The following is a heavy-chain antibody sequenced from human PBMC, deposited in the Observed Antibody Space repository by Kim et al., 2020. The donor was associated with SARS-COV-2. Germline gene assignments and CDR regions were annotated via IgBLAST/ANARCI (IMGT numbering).Heavy chain of an antibody. D-gene: IGHD3-3*01. CDR2: IYTSGST. V-gene: IGHV4-4*07. J-gene: IGHJ2*01. CDR3: AREPIKTLEWLFIVGGGYWYFDL. Sequence: SETLSLTCTVSGGSISSYYWSWIRQPAGKGLEWIGRIYTSGSTNYNPSLKSRVTMSVDTSKNQFSLKLSSVTAADTAVYYCAREPIKTLEWLFIVGGGYWYFDLWGRGTLVTVSS. CDR1: GGSISSYY.